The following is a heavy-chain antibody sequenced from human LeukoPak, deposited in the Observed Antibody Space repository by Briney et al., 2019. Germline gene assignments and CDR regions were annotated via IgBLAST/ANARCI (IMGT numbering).Heavy chain of an antibody. J-gene: IGHJ4*02. V-gene: IGHV3-74*01. CDR1: GFTFSNYW. Sequence: GGSLRLSCAASGFTFSNYWMHWVRQAPGKGLEWVSRINERATIISYADSVKGRFTISRDNSKNTVYLQMNSLRAEDTAVYYCAKTTTGYSSGRFPGWPVDYWGQGTLVTVSS. CDR2: INERATII. D-gene: IGHD6-19*01. CDR3: AKTTTGYSSGRFPGWPVDY.